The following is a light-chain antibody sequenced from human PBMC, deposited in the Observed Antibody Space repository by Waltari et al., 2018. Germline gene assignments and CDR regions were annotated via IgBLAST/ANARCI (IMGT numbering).Light chain of an antibody. Sequence: DIVMTQSPDSLAVSLGERATINCKSSQNALHSSGNNYYLAWYQQKPRQPPRLLIYWASTRQSGVPDRFSGSGSGTDFTLTISSLQADDVAVYFCQQYYTTPWTFGQGTKVELK. CDR1: QNALHSSGNNYY. CDR2: WAS. V-gene: IGKV4-1*01. J-gene: IGKJ1*01. CDR3: QQYYTTPWT.